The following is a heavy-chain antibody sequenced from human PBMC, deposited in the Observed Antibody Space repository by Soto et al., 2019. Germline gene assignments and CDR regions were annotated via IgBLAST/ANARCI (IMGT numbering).Heavy chain of an antibody. D-gene: IGHD1-20*01. CDR2: VFYTGFT. CDR3: ATSQKGYNWNYFDH. V-gene: IGHV4-39*01. J-gene: IGHJ4*02. Sequence: SETLSLTCTVSGGSITSGSYYWGWIRQPSGKGLEWIGSVFYTGFTSYNPSLESRVSVSVDTSKNQFSLKVSGVSAADTAVYYCATSQKGYNWNYFDHWGQGALVTVSS. CDR1: GGSITSGSYY.